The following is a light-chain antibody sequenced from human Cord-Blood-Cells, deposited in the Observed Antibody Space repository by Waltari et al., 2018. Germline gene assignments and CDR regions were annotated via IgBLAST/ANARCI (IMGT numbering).Light chain of an antibody. J-gene: IGLJ1*01. Sequence: QSALTQPASVSGSPGQSITISCTGTSSDVGGYNYVSWYQQHPGKAPKLMIYEVRKRPSGVSNRFSGSKSVNTAALTISGLQAEDEADYYCSSYTSSSTYVFGTGTKVTVL. CDR3: SSYTSSSTYV. CDR2: EVR. V-gene: IGLV2-14*01. CDR1: SSDVGGYNY.